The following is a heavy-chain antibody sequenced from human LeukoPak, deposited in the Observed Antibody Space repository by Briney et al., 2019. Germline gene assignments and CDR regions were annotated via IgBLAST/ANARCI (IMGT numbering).Heavy chain of an antibody. CDR2: ISTYNGNT. Sequence: GASVKVSCTASGYSVTSYDITWVRQAPGHGLEWMGWISTYNGNTKYDQNHQGRVIMTTDTSTRSVHMDRRSLRSDDTAVYYCARSAAQYFFDYWGQGTLVTVSS. V-gene: IGHV1-18*01. J-gene: IGHJ4*02. CDR3: ARSAAQYFFDY. CDR1: GYSVTSYD. D-gene: IGHD3-3*01.